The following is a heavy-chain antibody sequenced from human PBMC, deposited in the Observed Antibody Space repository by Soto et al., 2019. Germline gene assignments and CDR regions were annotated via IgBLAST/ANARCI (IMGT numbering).Heavy chain of an antibody. CDR3: EGQSNPPPPYYQYYMDV. D-gene: IGHD4-4*01. CDR1: GFTFSSYA. CDR2: ISGSGGST. V-gene: IGHV3-23*01. J-gene: IGHJ6*03. Sequence: HPGGSLKLSCAASGFTFSSYAMSWVRQTPGKGLEWVAAISGSGGSTYYADSGKGRFTISRDNSKNTLYLQMNSLRAEDTAVYYCEGQSNPPPPYYQYYMDVWGKGTTVTVSS.